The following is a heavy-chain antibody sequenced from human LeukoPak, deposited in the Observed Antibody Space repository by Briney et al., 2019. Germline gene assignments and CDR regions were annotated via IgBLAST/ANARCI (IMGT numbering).Heavy chain of an antibody. CDR3: ARGGQLLPNWFDP. D-gene: IGHD2-2*01. CDR1: GFTVSSNY. J-gene: IGHJ5*02. CDR2: IYSGGST. V-gene: IGHV3-53*01. Sequence: GGSLRLSCAAYGFTVSSNYMSWVRQAPGTGLEWVSVIYSGGSTYYADSVKGRFTISRDNSKNTLYLQMNSLRAEDTAVYYCARGGQLLPNWFDPWGQGTLVTVSS.